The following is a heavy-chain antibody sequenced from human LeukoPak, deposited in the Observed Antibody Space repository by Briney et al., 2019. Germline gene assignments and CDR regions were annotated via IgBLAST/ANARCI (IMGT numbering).Heavy chain of an antibody. Sequence: SETLSLTCTVSGGSISSYYWSWIRQPPGKGLEWIGYIYYSGSTNYKPSLKSRVTISVDTSKNQFSLKLSSVTAADTAVYYCAGFLCGGDCFYYYYYMDVRGKGTTVTISS. CDR2: IYYSGST. D-gene: IGHD2-21*02. J-gene: IGHJ6*03. CDR3: AGFLCGGDCFYYYYYMDV. CDR1: GGSISSYY. V-gene: IGHV4-59*01.